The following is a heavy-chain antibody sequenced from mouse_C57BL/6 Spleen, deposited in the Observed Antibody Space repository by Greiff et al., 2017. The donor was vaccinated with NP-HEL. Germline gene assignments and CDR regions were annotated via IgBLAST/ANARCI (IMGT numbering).Heavy chain of an antibody. D-gene: IGHD1-1*01. CDR1: GYTFTDYY. J-gene: IGHJ2*01. CDR2: INPNNGGT. CDR3: ASTVDYFDY. Sequence: EVQLQQSGPELVKPGASVKISCKASGYTFTDYYMNWVKQSHGKSLEWIGDINPNNGGTSYNQKFKGKATLTVDKSSSTAYMELRSLTSEDSAVYYCASTVDYFDYWGQGTTLTVSS. V-gene: IGHV1-26*01.